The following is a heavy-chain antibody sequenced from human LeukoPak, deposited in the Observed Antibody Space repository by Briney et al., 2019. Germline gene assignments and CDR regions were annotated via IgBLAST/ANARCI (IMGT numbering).Heavy chain of an antibody. CDR3: IRVPY. V-gene: IGHV3-74*01. CDR2: ISSDESNT. J-gene: IGHJ4*02. CDR1: GFTFSSYY. Sequence: PGGSLRLSCAVSGFTFSSYYMHWVRQTPGKGLVWVSRISSDESNTNYADSVKGRFTISRDNAKNTLYLQMNSLRAEDTAVYYCIRVPYWGQGALVTVSS.